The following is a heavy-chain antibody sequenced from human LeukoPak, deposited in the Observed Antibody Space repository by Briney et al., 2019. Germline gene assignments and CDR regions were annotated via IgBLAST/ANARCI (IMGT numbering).Heavy chain of an antibody. CDR2: ISSSGSTI. Sequence: GGSLRLSCAASGFTFSSYEMNWVRQAPGKGLEWVSYISSSGSTIYYADSVKGRFTISRDNAKNSLYLQMNSLRAEDTAVYYCVRDGQVLTFGGVIVTPYFDYWGQGTLVTVSS. D-gene: IGHD3-16*02. V-gene: IGHV3-48*03. J-gene: IGHJ4*02. CDR1: GFTFSSYE. CDR3: VRDGQVLTFGGVIVTPYFDY.